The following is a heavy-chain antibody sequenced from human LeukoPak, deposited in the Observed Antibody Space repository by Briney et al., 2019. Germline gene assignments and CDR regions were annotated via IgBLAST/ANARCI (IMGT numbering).Heavy chain of an antibody. CDR2: ISAYNGNT. D-gene: IGHD3-9*01. CDR1: GYTFTSYG. J-gene: IGHJ4*02. V-gene: IGHV1-18*01. CDR3: ARGDDILTGYFRGFDY. Sequence: ASVKVSCKASGYTFTSYGFSWVRQAPGQGLEWVGWISAYNGNTNYAQKLQGRVTMTTDTSTSTAYMELRSLRSDDTAVYYCARGDDILTGYFRGFDYWGQGTLVTVSS.